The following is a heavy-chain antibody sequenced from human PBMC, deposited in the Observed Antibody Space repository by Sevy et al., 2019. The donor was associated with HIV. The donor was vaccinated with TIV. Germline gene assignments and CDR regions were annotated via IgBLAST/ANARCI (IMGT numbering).Heavy chain of an antibody. D-gene: IGHD6-13*01. Sequence: SQTLSLTCAISGDSVSSNSAAWNWIRQSPSRGLEWLGRTYYRSKWYNDYAVSVQSRITINPDTSKNQFSLQMKSVTPEDTAVYYCARDLGSSLNWFDPWGQGTLVTVSS. CDR2: TYYRSKWYN. CDR1: GDSVSSNSAA. CDR3: ARDLGSSLNWFDP. V-gene: IGHV6-1*01. J-gene: IGHJ5*02.